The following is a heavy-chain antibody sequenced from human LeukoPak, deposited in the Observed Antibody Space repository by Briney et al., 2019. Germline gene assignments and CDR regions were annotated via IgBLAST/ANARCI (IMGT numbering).Heavy chain of an antibody. CDR1: GFTFSSYA. V-gene: IGHV3-23*01. CDR2: ISGSGGST. CDR3: AKDTAMEGSVDY. J-gene: IGHJ4*02. D-gene: IGHD5-18*01. Sequence: GGSLRLSCAASGFTFSSYAMSWVRQAPGKGLEWVSAISGSGGSTYYADSVKGRFTTSRDNSKNTLYLQMNSLRAEDTAVYYCAKDTAMEGSVDYWGQGTLVTVSS.